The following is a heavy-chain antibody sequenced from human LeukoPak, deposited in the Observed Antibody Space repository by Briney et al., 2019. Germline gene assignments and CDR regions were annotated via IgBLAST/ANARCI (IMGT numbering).Heavy chain of an antibody. CDR2: IYYSGST. CDR3: AGVSSGWHRNWFDP. CDR1: GGSISSYY. Sequence: SETLSLTCTVSGGSISSYYWSWIRQPPGKGLEWIGYIYYSGSTNYNPSLKSRVTISVDKSKNQFSLKLSSVTAADTAVYYCAGVSSGWHRNWFDPWGQGILVTVSS. D-gene: IGHD6-19*01. J-gene: IGHJ5*02. V-gene: IGHV4-59*12.